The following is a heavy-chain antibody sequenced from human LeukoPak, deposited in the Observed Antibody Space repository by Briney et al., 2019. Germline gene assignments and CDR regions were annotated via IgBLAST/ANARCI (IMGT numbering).Heavy chain of an antibody. J-gene: IGHJ4*02. D-gene: IGHD3-22*01. CDR3: AKEPDDSSGYYSY. V-gene: IGHV3-23*01. CDR1: GFTFSTYA. CDR2: IRGSGGGT. Sequence: GGSLRLSCAASGFTFSTYAMSWGRQAPGKGLEWVSSIRGSGGGTFYADSVKGRFTISKDNSKNTLYLQMNSLRAEDTAVYYCAKEPDDSSGYYSYWGQGTLVTVSS.